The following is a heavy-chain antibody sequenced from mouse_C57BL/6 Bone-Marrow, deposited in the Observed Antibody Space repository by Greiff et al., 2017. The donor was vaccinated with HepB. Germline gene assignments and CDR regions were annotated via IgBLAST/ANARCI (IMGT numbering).Heavy chain of an antibody. CDR3: ARKLGPPDY. J-gene: IGHJ2*01. CDR1: GYSFTSYY. V-gene: IGHV1-66*01. CDR2: IYPGSGNT. Sequence: VHLVESGPELVKPVASVKISCKASGYSFTSYYIHWVKQRPGQGLEWIGWIYPGSGNTKYNEKFKGKATLTADTSSSTAYMQLSSLTSEDSAVYYCARKLGPPDYWGQGTTLTVSS. D-gene: IGHD4-1*01.